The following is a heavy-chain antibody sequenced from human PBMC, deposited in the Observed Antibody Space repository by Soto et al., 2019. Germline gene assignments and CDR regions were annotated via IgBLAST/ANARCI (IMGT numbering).Heavy chain of an antibody. V-gene: IGHV3-23*01. Sequence: EMQVLESGGGLVQPGGSLRLSCAASGFTFTESAMTWVRQAPGKGLEWVASISVSGSSTYYGRSVKGRFTISRDNANNALFLQMNSLTADDTAVYYCGKEISWSGHNYGPCDYWGQGTLVTVSS. D-gene: IGHD5-18*01. CDR3: GKEISWSGHNYGPCDY. CDR1: GFTFTESA. J-gene: IGHJ4*02. CDR2: ISVSGSST.